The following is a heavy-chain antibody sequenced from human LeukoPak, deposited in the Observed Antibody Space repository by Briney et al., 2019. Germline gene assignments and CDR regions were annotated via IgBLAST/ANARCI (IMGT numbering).Heavy chain of an antibody. D-gene: IGHD1-7*01. CDR3: AREGTRTYYYYYGMDV. V-gene: IGHV4-34*01. Sequence: SETLSLTCAVYGGSFGGYYWSWIRQPPGKGLEWIGEINHSGSTNYNPSLKSRVTISVDTSKNQFSLKLSSVTAADTAVYYCAREGTRTYYYYYGMDVWGQGTTVTVSS. J-gene: IGHJ6*02. CDR1: GGSFGGYY. CDR2: INHSGST.